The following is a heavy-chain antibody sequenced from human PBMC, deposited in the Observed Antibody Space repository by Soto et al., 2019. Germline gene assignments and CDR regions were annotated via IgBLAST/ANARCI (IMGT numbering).Heavy chain of an antibody. J-gene: IGHJ4*02. CDR2: INHSGST. V-gene: IGHV4-34*01. CDR3: ATHKNYDSSGCY. D-gene: IGHD3-22*01. CDR1: GGSFSGYY. Sequence: PSETLSLTCAVYGGSFSGYYWSWIRQPPGKGLEWIGEINHSGSTNYNPSLKSRVTISVDTSKNQFSLKLSSVTAADTAVYYCATHKNYDSSGCYWGQGTRVTVS.